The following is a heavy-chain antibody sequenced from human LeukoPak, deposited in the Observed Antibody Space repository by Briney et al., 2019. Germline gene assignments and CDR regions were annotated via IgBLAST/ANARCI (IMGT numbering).Heavy chain of an antibody. D-gene: IGHD4-17*01. J-gene: IGHJ4*02. CDR1: GGSFSGYY. Sequence: RPSETLSLTCAVYGGSFSGYYWSWIRQPPGKGLEWIGEINHSGSTNYNPSLKSRVTISVDMSKNQFSLKLSSVTAADTAVYYCARATTVTTPFDYWGQGTLVTVSS. CDR2: INHSGST. CDR3: ARATTVTTPFDY. V-gene: IGHV4-34*01.